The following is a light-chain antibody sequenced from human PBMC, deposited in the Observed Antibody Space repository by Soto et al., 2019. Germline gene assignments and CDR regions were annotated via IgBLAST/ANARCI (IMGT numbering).Light chain of an antibody. Sequence: EIVTTQSPVTLSVSPGERVTLSCRASQSVSSNLAWYQQKPGQAPRLLIYGASTRATGIPARFSGSGSGTEFTLTISSLQSEDFAVYYCQQYNNWPRTLGQGTKVDI. CDR3: QQYNNWPRT. J-gene: IGKJ1*01. V-gene: IGKV3-15*01. CDR2: GAS. CDR1: QSVSSN.